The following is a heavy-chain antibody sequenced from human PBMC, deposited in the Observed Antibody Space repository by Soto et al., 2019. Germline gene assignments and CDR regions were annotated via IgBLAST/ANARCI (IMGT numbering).Heavy chain of an antibody. D-gene: IGHD3-9*01. CDR3: VKLTDC. CDR2: ISPIGVNT. Sequence: TGGSLRLCCSASGFTFSTYDVHWVRQAPGKGLEFVAGISPIGVNTYYADSVKGRSTISRDNSKNTLYLQMSSLRPDDTAIYYCVKLTDCWGQGTLVTVSS. J-gene: IGHJ4*02. CDR1: GFTFSTYD. V-gene: IGHV3-64D*06.